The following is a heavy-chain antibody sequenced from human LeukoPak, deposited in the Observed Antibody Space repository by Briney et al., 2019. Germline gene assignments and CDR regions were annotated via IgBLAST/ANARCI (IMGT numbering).Heavy chain of an antibody. CDR1: RFTVSSKY. D-gene: IGHD5-12*01. CDR2: IYSGGST. J-gene: IGHJ6*02. V-gene: IGHV3-53*01. Sequence: GGSLRLSCAASRFTVSSKYMSWVRQAPGKGLEWVSVIYSGGSTYYADSVKGRFTISRDNSKNTLYLQMNSLRAEDTAVYYCARDRGYSGYDPTGDYYYGMDVWGQGTTVTVSS. CDR3: ARDRGYSGYDPTGDYYYGMDV.